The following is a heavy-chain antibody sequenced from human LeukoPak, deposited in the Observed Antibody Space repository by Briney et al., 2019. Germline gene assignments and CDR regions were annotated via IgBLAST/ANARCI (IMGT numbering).Heavy chain of an antibody. Sequence: PGGSLRLSCAASGFTFSSYDMDWVRQATGKGLEWVSAIGTAGDTYYPGSVKGRFTISRENAKNSLYLQMNSLRAGDTAVYYCARDQVRGWGTYYYYHYGMDVWGQGTTVTVSS. CDR1: GFTFSSYD. CDR2: IGTAGDT. CDR3: ARDQVRGWGTYYYYHYGMDV. D-gene: IGHD6-19*01. J-gene: IGHJ6*02. V-gene: IGHV3-13*01.